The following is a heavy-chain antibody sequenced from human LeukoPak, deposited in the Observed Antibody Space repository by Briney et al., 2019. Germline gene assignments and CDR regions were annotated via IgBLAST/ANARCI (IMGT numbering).Heavy chain of an antibody. CDR3: ARVHDTTGYFHYFDS. J-gene: IGHJ4*02. V-gene: IGHV3-30*04. CDR2: ISYHGSDE. Sequence: PGRSLRLYCEASGFTFNTYPMHWVRQAPDKGLEWVAMISYHGSDEYYADSVKGRFTISRDNSKNTVYLQMNNPRVEDTAMYYCARVHDTTGYFHYFDSWGQGTLVTVSS. D-gene: IGHD3-9*01. CDR1: GFTFNTYP.